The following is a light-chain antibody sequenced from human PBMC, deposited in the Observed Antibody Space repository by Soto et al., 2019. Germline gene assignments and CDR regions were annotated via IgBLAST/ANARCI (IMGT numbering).Light chain of an antibody. V-gene: IGLV2-14*01. CDR1: SSDVGAYDY. Sequence: QSALTQPASVSGSPGLSITISCTGTSSDVGAYDYVSWYQQHPGEAPKLMIHDVSDRPSGVSNRFSGSKSGNTASLTISGLQAEDEADYYCSSYTTTHVYVFGTGTKVTVL. CDR2: DVS. J-gene: IGLJ1*01. CDR3: SSYTTTHVYV.